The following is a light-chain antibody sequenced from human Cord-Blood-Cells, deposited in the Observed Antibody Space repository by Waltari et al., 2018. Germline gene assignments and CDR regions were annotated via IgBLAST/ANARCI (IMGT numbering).Light chain of an antibody. CDR3: AAWDDSLSGWV. J-gene: IGLJ3*02. Sequence: QSVLTQPPSASGTPGQRVTISCSGSSSNTGSNYVYWYQQLPGTAPNLLIYRNNQRPSGVPDRFSGSKSGTSASLAISGLRSEDEADYYCAAWDDSLSGWVFGGGTKLTVL. V-gene: IGLV1-47*01. CDR2: RNN. CDR1: SSNTGSNY.